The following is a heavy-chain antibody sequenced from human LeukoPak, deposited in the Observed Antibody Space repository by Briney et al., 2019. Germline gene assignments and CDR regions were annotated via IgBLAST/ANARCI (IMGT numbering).Heavy chain of an antibody. CDR1: GFTFSSYA. V-gene: IGHV3-23*01. Sequence: GGSLRLSCAASGFTFSSYAMSWFRQAPGKGLEWVSSISGSGDRTYHADSVKGRFTISRDNSKNTLYLQMDTLRAEDTAVYYCAKVLGPVARGYMDVWGKGTPVTVSS. D-gene: IGHD2-2*01. CDR2: ISGSGDRT. CDR3: AKVLGPVARGYMDV. J-gene: IGHJ6*03.